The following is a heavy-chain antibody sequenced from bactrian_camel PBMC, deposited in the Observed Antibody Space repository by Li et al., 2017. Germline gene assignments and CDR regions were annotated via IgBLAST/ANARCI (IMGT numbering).Heavy chain of an antibody. V-gene: IGHV3S60*01. J-gene: IGHJ4*01. CDR3: AAGRPGASCAVDYGALRFTNY. CDR2: SESDGRM. D-gene: IGHD4*01. Sequence: HVQLVESGGGSAQPGGSLRLSCSASGFRLDEFRTMGWYRQAPGTPCDLISMSESDGRMSYPDSVKGRFTISRDDANNTLLLQMTSLKPEDTAMYYCAAGRPGASCAVDYGALRFTNYWGQGTQVTVS. CDR1: GFRLDEFRT.